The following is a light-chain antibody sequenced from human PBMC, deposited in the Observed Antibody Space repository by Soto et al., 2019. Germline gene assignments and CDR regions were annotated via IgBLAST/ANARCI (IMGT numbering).Light chain of an antibody. CDR1: QNIGTS. V-gene: IGKV1-39*01. CDR2: SAS. Sequence: QMTQSPSSLSGSVGGRVTITCRARQNIGTSLNWYQQKPGQAPRLLIYSASNLQTGVPSRFSGSGSGTHFTLTISSLQPEDIANYFCQQCYSALTFGGGTKVDI. J-gene: IGKJ4*01. CDR3: QQCYSALT.